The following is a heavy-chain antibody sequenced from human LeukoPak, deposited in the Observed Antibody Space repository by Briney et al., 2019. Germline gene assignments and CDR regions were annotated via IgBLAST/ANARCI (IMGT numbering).Heavy chain of an antibody. Sequence: ASVKVSCKTSDYTFTSYGNNWVRQAPGQGLEWMGWISAYNGNTNYAQKFQGRVTMTTDTSTSTAYMELRSLRSDDTAVYYCARHIGMGRFDYWGQGTLVTVSS. CDR3: ARHIGMGRFDY. D-gene: IGHD1-14*01. CDR2: ISAYNGNT. CDR1: DYTFTSYG. V-gene: IGHV1-18*01. J-gene: IGHJ4*02.